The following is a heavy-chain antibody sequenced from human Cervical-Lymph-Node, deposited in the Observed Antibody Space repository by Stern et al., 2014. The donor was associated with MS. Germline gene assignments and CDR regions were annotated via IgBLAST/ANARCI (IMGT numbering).Heavy chain of an antibody. CDR2: INPSGGST. J-gene: IGHJ1*01. CDR3: AGELGHEYFQH. Sequence: DQLVESGAEVKKPGASGKVSCKASGYTFTSYYMHWVRQAPGQGLEWMGIINPSGGSTSYAQKFQGRVTMTRDTSTSTVYMELSSLRSEDTAVYYCAGELGHEYFQHWGQGTLVTVSS. V-gene: IGHV1-46*01. CDR1: GYTFTSYY.